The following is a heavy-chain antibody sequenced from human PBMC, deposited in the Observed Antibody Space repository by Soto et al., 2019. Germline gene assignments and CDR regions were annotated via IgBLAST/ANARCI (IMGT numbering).Heavy chain of an antibody. CDR2: TYYRSKWYN. CDR1: GDSVSSNSAA. Sequence: QTLSLTCAISGDSVSSNSAAWNWIRQSPSRGLEWLGRTYYRSKWYNDYAVSVKSRITINPDTSKNQFSLQLNSVTPEDTAVYYCAFSTGRLVRNYYYGMDVWGQGTTVTVSS. D-gene: IGHD6-19*01. CDR3: AFSTGRLVRNYYYGMDV. V-gene: IGHV6-1*01. J-gene: IGHJ6*02.